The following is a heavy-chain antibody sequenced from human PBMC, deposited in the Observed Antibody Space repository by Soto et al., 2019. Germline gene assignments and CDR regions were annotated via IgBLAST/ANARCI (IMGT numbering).Heavy chain of an antibody. V-gene: IGHV4-59*08. CDR3: ARLRADYIWGSYRPAIGNYYYYYYMDV. CDR2: IYYSGST. CDR1: GGSISSYY. J-gene: IGHJ6*03. Sequence: SETLSLTCTVSGGSISSYYWSWIRQPPGKGLEWIGYIYYSGSTNYNPSLKSRVTISVDTSKNQFSLKLSSVTAADTAVYYCARLRADYIWGSYRPAIGNYYYYYYMDVWGKGTTVTVSS. D-gene: IGHD3-16*02.